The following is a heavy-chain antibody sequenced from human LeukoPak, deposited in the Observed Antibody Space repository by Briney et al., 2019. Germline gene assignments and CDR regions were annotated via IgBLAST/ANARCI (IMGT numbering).Heavy chain of an antibody. J-gene: IGHJ2*01. CDR2: IYYSGST. CDR3: ARPNNYYDSSGYYDYRYFDL. D-gene: IGHD3-22*01. Sequence: PGGSLRLSCAASGFIVSSNYMSWVRQPPGKGLEWIGSIYYSGSTYYNPSLKSRVTISVDTSKNQFSLKLSSVTAADTAVYYCARPNNYYDSSGYYDYRYFDLWGRGTLVTVSS. CDR1: GFIVSSNY. V-gene: IGHV4-39*01.